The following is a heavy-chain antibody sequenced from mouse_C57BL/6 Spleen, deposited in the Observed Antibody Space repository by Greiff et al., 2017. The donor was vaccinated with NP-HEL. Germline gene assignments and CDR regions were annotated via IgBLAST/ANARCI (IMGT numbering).Heavy chain of an antibody. CDR3: ARRPTTVVARSYWYFDV. CDR2: INSDGGST. V-gene: IGHV5-2*01. D-gene: IGHD1-1*01. Sequence: EVKLVESGGGLVQPGESLKLSCESNEYEFPSHDMSWVRKTPEKRLELVAAINSDGGSTYYPDTMERRFIISRDNTKKTLYLQMSSLRSEDTALYYCARRPTTVVARSYWYFDVWGTGTTVTVSS. J-gene: IGHJ1*03. CDR1: EYEFPSHD.